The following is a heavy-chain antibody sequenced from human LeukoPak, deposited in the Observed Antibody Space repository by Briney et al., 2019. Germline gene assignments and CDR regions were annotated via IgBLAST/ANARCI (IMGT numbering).Heavy chain of an antibody. V-gene: IGHV3-23*05. D-gene: IGHD1-1*01. J-gene: IGHJ2*01. CDR1: GFTFSSFA. CDR2: IEKDSSGA. Sequence: GGSLRLSCAASGFTFSSFAMSWVRQAPGKGLECVSTIEKDSSGAYHADSMRGRVTISRDNSKNTLYLQLSGLRVDDTAIFYCAKREGALLENWQFDLWGRGTLVTVSS. CDR3: AKREGALLENWQFDL.